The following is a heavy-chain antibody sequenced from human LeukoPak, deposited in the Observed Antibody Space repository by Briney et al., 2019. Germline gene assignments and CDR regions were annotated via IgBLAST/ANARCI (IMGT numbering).Heavy chain of an antibody. V-gene: IGHV3-23*01. D-gene: IGHD3-3*01. Sequence: GGSLRLSCAASGFTFSSYAMSWVRQAPGKGLEWVSAISGSGGSTYYADSVKGRFTISRDNSKNTLYLQMNSLRAEDTAVYYCAKVTGYDFWSGYPKFDYWGQGTLVTVSS. CDR3: AKVTGYDFWSGYPKFDY. CDR2: ISGSGGST. J-gene: IGHJ4*02. CDR1: GFTFSSYA.